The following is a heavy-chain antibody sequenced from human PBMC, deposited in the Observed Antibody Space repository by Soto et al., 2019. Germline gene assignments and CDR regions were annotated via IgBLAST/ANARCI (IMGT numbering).Heavy chain of an antibody. J-gene: IGHJ4*02. Sequence: GESLKISRTGSGYSFTTYWIVWVRQLPGKGLEWMGIIHPGDSYPNYSPSFQGHVTISADKSISTAYLQWSSLKASDTAMYYCARLQAAAGDNALTFDYWGQGTLVTVSS. V-gene: IGHV5-10-1*01. CDR3: ARLQAAAGDNALTFDY. CDR1: GYSFTTYW. CDR2: IHPGDSYP. D-gene: IGHD6-13*01.